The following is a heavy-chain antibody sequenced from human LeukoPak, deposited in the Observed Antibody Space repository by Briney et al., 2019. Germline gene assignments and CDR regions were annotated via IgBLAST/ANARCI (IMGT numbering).Heavy chain of an antibody. CDR2: INSDGSDT. J-gene: IGHJ3*02. D-gene: IGHD3-16*02. CDR3: AKSFEVDDYVWGSYRRSRLAFDI. V-gene: IGHV3-74*01. CDR1: GFSISSNW. Sequence: GGSLRLSCAASGFSISSNWMHWVRQTPGKGLVWVSRINSDGSDTSYADSVKGRFTISRDNAKNSLYLQMNSLRAEDTALYYCAKSFEVDDYVWGSYRRSRLAFDIWGQGTMVTVSS.